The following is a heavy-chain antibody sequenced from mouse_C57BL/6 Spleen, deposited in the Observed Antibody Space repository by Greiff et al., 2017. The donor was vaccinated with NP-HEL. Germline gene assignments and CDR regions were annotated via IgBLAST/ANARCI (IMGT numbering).Heavy chain of an antibody. D-gene: IGHD4-1*01. V-gene: IGHV5-4*03. CDR1: GFTFSSYA. J-gene: IGHJ2*01. CDR3: ATRAVTGYFDY. Sequence: EVKVVESGGGLVKPGGSLKLSCAASGFTFSSYAMSWVRQTPEKRLEWVATISDGGSYTYYPDNVKGRFTISRDNAKNNLYLQMSHLKSEDTAMYYCATRAVTGYFDYWGQGTTLTVSS. CDR2: ISDGGSYT.